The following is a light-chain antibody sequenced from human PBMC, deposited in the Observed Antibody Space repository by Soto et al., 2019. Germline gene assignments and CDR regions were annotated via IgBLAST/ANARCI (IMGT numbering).Light chain of an antibody. V-gene: IGKV4-1*01. CDR3: QQFYGTPLT. J-gene: IGKJ4*01. Sequence: DIVMTQSPDSLAVSLGERVTINCKSSQSVLSSSNSKNYLAWHQQKPGQPPQLLIYWASTRESGVPDRFSGSGSGTDFTLTISSLQAEDVAVYYCQQFYGTPLTFGGGTKVEIK. CDR2: WAS. CDR1: QSVLSSSNSKNY.